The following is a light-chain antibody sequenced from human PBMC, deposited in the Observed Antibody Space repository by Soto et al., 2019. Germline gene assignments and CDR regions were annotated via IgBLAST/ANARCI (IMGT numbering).Light chain of an antibody. CDR1: SSDVGGYNY. CDR3: YSYTSSNTTSYV. V-gene: IGLV2-14*03. Sequence: QSVLTQPASVSGSPGQSITISCTGTSSDVGGYNYVSWYQHHPGKAPKLMIYDVSNRPSGVSNRFSASKSGNTASLTISELQAEDEADYYCYSYTSSNTTSYVFGTGTKVTVL. CDR2: DVS. J-gene: IGLJ1*01.